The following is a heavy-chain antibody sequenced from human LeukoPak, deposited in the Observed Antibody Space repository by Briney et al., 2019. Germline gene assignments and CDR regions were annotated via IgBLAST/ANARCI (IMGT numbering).Heavy chain of an antibody. CDR2: IIDNGNT. Sequence: SETLSLTCTVSGGSVSSGGYYWSWIRQPPGKGLEWIGYIIDNGNTNYNPSLKSRVTISVDTSKNQFSLKLSSVTAADTAVYYCVRHGGSYSLDYWGQGTLVTVSS. V-gene: IGHV4-61*08. CDR3: VRHGGSYSLDY. CDR1: GGSVSSGGYY. D-gene: IGHD1-26*01. J-gene: IGHJ4*02.